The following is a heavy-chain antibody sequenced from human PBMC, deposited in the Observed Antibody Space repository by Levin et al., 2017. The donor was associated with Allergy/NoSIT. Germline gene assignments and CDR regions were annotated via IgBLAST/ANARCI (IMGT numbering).Heavy chain of an antibody. CDR3: ATGIGYCSGGSCVRKYVFGAFDI. J-gene: IGHJ3*02. CDR2: FDPEDGET. D-gene: IGHD2-15*01. Sequence: ASVKVSCKVSGYTLTELSMHWVRQAPGKGLEWMGGFDPEDGETIYAQKFQGRVTMTEDTSTDTAYMELSSLRSEDTAVYYCATGIGYCSGGSCVRKYVFGAFDIWGQGTMVTVSS. CDR1: GYTLTELS. V-gene: IGHV1-24*01.